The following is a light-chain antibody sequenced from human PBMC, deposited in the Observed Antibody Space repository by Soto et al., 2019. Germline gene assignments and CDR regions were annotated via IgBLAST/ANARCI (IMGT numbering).Light chain of an antibody. J-gene: IGKJ1*01. CDR3: QQYNSYSRT. CDR1: QSISSW. CDR2: DAS. Sequence: DIQMIQSPSTLSASVGDRVTITCRASQSISSWLAWYQQKPGKAPKLLIYDASSLESGVPSRFSGSGTGTEFTLTISSLQPDDFATYYCQQYNSYSRTFGQGTKVAIK. V-gene: IGKV1-5*01.